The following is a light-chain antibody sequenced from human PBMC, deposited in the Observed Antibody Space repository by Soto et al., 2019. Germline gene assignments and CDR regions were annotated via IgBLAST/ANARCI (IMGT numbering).Light chain of an antibody. CDR3: QTWGTGIQV. CDR2: VNSDGSH. CDR1: SGHSTYA. Sequence: QPVLTQSPSASASLGASVKLTCTLSSGHSTYAIAWHQQQPEKGPRYLMKVNSDGSHNKGDGIPDRFSGSSSGAERYLIISSLQSEDEADYFCQTWGTGIQVFGGGTQLTVL. J-gene: IGLJ3*02. V-gene: IGLV4-69*01.